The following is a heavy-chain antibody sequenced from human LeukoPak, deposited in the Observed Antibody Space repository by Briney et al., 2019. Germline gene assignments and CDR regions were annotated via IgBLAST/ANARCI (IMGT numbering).Heavy chain of an antibody. CDR2: IYSGGST. CDR1: GYTVSSNY. D-gene: IGHD3-16*01. V-gene: IGHV3-66*01. Sequence: GGSLRLSCAASGYTVSSNYMSWVRQAPGKGLEWVSVIYSGGSTYYADSVKGRFTISRDNSKNTLYLQMNSLRAEDTAVYYCARVGVWVVISHYYYGMDVWGQGTTVTVSS. CDR3: ARVGVWVVISHYYYGMDV. J-gene: IGHJ6*02.